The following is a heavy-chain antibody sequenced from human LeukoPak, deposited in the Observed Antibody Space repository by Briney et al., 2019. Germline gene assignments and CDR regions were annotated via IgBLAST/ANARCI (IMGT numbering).Heavy chain of an antibody. V-gene: IGHV3-23*01. Sequence: PGGTLRLSCAASGFMFRSYGMNWVRQAPGKGLEWVSGITGSGDITYYADSVKGQFTISRDNSKNTLYLQMNSLRAEDTARYYCAKVRMITMIAYDAFDIWGQGTMVTVSS. J-gene: IGHJ3*02. D-gene: IGHD3-22*01. CDR1: GFMFRSYG. CDR3: AKVRMITMIAYDAFDI. CDR2: ITGSGDIT.